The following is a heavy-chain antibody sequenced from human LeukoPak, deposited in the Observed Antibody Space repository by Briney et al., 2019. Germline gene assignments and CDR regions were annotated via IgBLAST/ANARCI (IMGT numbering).Heavy chain of an antibody. D-gene: IGHD2-2*01. CDR3: ARALGYCSSTSCQGYFDY. CDR1: GGSFSSYY. Sequence: SETLSLTCAVYGGSFSSYYWSWIRQPPGKGLEWIGEINHSGSTNYNPSLKSRATISVDTSKNQLSLKLSSVTAADTAVYYCARALGYCSSTSCQGYFDYWGQGTLVTVSS. V-gene: IGHV4-34*01. J-gene: IGHJ4*02. CDR2: INHSGST.